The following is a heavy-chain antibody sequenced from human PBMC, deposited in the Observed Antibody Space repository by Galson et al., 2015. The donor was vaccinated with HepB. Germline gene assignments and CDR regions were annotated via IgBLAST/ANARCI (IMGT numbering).Heavy chain of an antibody. Sequence: SLRLSCATSGFTFNMYTMDWVRQAPGKGLEWVSYIFSTSRTIYYADSVKGRFTIYRDNAKNTLYLQMNSLRDEDTAVYYCVREGCIGWYSFDYWGRGTLVTVSS. D-gene: IGHD6-19*01. CDR1: GFTFNMYT. CDR3: VREGCIGWYSFDY. CDR2: IFSTSRTI. J-gene: IGHJ4*02. V-gene: IGHV3-48*02.